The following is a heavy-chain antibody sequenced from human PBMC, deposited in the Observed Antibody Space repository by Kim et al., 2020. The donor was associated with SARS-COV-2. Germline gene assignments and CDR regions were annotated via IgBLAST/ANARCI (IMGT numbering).Heavy chain of an antibody. CDR1: GGSISSSSYY. D-gene: IGHD3-3*01. Sequence: SETLSLTCTVSGGSISSSSYYWSWIRQPPGKGLEWIGSIYYSGSTYYNPSLKSRVTISVDTSKNQFSLKLSSVTAADTAVYYCARDLFGYDFGSGYRNYYYDMDVWRRGTTVTVS. CDR3: ARDLFGYDFGSGYRNYYYDMDV. V-gene: IGHV4-39*07. J-gene: IGHJ6*02. CDR2: IYYSGST.